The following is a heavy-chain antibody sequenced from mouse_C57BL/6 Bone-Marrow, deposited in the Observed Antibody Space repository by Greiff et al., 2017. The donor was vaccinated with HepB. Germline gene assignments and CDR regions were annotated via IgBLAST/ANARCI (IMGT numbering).Heavy chain of an antibody. Sequence: QVQLQQSGAELVKPGASVTLSCKASVYTFTEYTIHWVKQRSGQGLVWIGWFYPGSGSIKYNEKFKDTATLTADKSSNPVYMELSRLTSEDAAVYFCARHERIYPGAWFAYWGQGTLVTVSA. CDR1: VYTFTEYT. CDR3: ARHERIYPGAWFAY. V-gene: IGHV1-62-2*01. CDR2: FYPGSGSI. D-gene: IGHD2-3*01. J-gene: IGHJ3*01.